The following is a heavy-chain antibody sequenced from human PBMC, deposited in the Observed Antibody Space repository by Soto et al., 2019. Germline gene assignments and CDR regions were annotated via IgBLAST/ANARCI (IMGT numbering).Heavy chain of an antibody. Sequence: QVQLQQWGAGLLKPSETLSLTCAVYGGSFSGYYCSWIRQPPGKGLEWIGEINHSGSTNYNPSLKSRVTISVDTSKNQFSLKLSSVTAADTAVYYCARGLTGTSFRAFDIWGQGTMVTVSS. D-gene: IGHD1-7*01. CDR3: ARGLTGTSFRAFDI. CDR2: INHSGST. V-gene: IGHV4-34*01. J-gene: IGHJ3*02. CDR1: GGSFSGYY.